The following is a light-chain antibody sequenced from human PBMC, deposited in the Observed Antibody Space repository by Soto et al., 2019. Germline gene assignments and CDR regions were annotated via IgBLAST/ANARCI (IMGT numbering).Light chain of an antibody. CDR1: QSVSSSS. CDR2: CAS. J-gene: IGKJ1*01. V-gene: IGKV3-20*01. CDR3: QQHGSSPPWT. Sequence: EIVSTQSPGTLSLSPGERSALSGRAIQSVSSSSLAWYQQKPGQAPRLLIYCASSRATGIPDRFSGSGSGTDFTLTISRLEPEDFAVYYCQQHGSSPPWTVGQGTKVEIK.